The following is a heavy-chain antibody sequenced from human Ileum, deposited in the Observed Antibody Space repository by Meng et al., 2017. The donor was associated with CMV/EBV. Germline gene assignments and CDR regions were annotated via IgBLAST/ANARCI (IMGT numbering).Heavy chain of an antibody. J-gene: IGHJ6*02. CDR2: VNYDGSNK. CDR3: ARFRLLTGPLVYTTDV. CDR1: GFTFSYYC. V-gene: IGHV3-74*01. D-gene: IGHD5/OR15-5a*01. Sequence: GESLKISCSASGFTFSYYCMHWVRQAPGKGLVWVPHVNYDGSNKNYAESVRGRFTISRDNAKNTLYLQMNSLRVEDTAVYYCARFRLLTGPLVYTTDVWGQGTTVTVSS.